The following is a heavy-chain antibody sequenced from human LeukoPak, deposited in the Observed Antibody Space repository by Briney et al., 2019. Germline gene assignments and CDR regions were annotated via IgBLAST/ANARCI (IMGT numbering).Heavy chain of an antibody. CDR1: GGSISSSSYY. J-gene: IGHJ4*02. CDR3: ARGQSRFGGQDY. CDR2: IYYTGNT. Sequence: KTSETLSLTCTVSGGSISSSSYYWSWIRQPPGKGLEWIGYIYYTGNTNYNPSLKSRVTISVDTFNNQFSLKLSSVTAADTAAYYCARGQSRFGGQDYRGQGTLVSVSS. V-gene: IGHV4-61*01. D-gene: IGHD3-10*01.